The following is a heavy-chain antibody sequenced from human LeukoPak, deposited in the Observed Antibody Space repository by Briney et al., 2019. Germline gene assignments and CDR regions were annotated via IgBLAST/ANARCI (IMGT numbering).Heavy chain of an antibody. CDR3: AKLGYCSSTSCYPDY. D-gene: IGHD2-2*01. CDR2: IWYDGSNK. J-gene: IGHJ4*02. Sequence: PGGSLRLSCAASRFTFKSYGMHWVRQAPGKGLEWVAVIWYDGSNKFYADSVKGRFTISRDNSKNTLYLQMNSLRAEDTAVYYCAKLGYCSSTSCYPDYWGQGTLVTVSS. CDR1: RFTFKSYG. V-gene: IGHV3-33*06.